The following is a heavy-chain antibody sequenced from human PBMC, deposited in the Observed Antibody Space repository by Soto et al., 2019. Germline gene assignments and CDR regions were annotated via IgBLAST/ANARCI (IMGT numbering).Heavy chain of an antibody. J-gene: IGHJ5*02. CDR3: ARVVKVTGPEGYWFDP. CDR2: IYYSGST. CDR1: GGSISSSSYY. Sequence: SETLSLTCTVSGGSISSSSYYWGWIRQPPGKGLEWIGSIYYSGSTYYNPSLKSRVTISVDTSKNQFSLKLSSVTAADTAVYYCARVVKVTGPEGYWFDPWGQGTLVTVSS. V-gene: IGHV4-39*07.